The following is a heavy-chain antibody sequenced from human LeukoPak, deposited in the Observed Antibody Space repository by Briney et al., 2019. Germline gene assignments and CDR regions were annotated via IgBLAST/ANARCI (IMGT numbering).Heavy chain of an antibody. J-gene: IGHJ4*02. CDR3: AKDPRTFDGDYGDT. CDR2: ISGSADST. V-gene: IGHV3-23*01. D-gene: IGHD4-17*01. CDR1: GFPFSTYA. Sequence: GGSLRLYCAASGFPFSTYAMTWVRQPPGKGLEWVAGISGSADSTYYAVSVKGRFTISRDNSKNTLYLQMDSLRAADTAVYYCAKDPRTFDGDYGDTWGQGTLVTVSS.